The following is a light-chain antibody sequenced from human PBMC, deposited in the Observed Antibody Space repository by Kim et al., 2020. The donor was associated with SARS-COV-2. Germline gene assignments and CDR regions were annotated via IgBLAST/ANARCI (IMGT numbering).Light chain of an antibody. J-gene: IGLJ2*01. V-gene: IGLV2-11*01. Sequence: QSALTQPRSVSGSPGQSVTISCTGTSNDVGGYNYVSWYQQHPGKAPKLMIYDVSNRPSGVPDRFSGSKSGNTASLTISGLQPEDEDDYYCCSYAGSYTVFGGGTQLTVL. CDR1: SNDVGGYNY. CDR2: DVS. CDR3: CSYAGSYTV.